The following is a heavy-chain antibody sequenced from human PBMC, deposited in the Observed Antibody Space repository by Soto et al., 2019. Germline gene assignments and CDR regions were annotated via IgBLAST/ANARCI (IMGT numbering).Heavy chain of an antibody. D-gene: IGHD2-21*02. Sequence: GGSLRLSCAASGFTFSDYALHWVRQAPGKGLEWVTVISSDGGNRYYADSVKGRFTISRDNSKNTLYLQMNSLRVEDTAIYICAYFAGLSHKDDFRGQRTPVTVSA. CDR3: AYFAGLSHKDDF. CDR2: ISSDGGNR. V-gene: IGHV3-30-3*01. CDR1: GFTFSDYA. J-gene: IGHJ1*01.